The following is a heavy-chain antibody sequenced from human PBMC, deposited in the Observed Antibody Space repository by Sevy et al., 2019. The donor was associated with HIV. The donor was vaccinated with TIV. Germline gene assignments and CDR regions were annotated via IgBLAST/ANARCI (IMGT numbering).Heavy chain of an antibody. D-gene: IGHD3-3*01. CDR1: GFTFSSYS. CDR3: AREGASHYDFWSSYFYYYYYGMDV. Sequence: GGSLRLSCAASGFTFSSYSMNWVRQAPGKGLEWVSYISSSSSTIYYADSVKGRFTISRDNAKNSLYLQMNSLRDEDTAVYYCAREGASHYDFWSSYFYYYYYGMDVWGQGTTVTVSS. J-gene: IGHJ6*02. V-gene: IGHV3-48*02. CDR2: ISSSSSTI.